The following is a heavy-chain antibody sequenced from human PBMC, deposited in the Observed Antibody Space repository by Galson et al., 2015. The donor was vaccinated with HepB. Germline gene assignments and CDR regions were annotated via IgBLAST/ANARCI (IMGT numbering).Heavy chain of an antibody. CDR3: ARHFLVHCSYNYCFPGDN. V-gene: IGHV5-10-1*01. Sequence: QSGAEVKKPGESLKISCQGLGYTFTSHWIMWVRQKPGKGLEWMGRIDPGDSQTFYNPSFEGHVTLSADKSANTVHLHWNRLRASDTATYYCARHFLVHCSYNYCFPGDNWGPGTLVSVSS. CDR1: GYTFTSHW. CDR2: IDPGDSQT. J-gene: IGHJ4*02. D-gene: IGHD5-24*01.